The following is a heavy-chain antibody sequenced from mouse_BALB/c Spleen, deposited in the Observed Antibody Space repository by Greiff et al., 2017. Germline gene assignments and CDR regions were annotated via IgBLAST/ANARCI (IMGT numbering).Heavy chain of an antibody. CDR2: ISYSGST. Sequence: EVQLQESGPGLVKPSQSLSLTCTVTGYSITSDYAWNWIRQFPGNILEWMGYISYSGSTSYNPSLKSRISITRDTSKNQFFLQLNSVTTEDTATYYCAQYGNSAGFAYWGQGTLVTVSA. V-gene: IGHV3-2*02. D-gene: IGHD2-10*02. CDR1: GYSITSDYA. J-gene: IGHJ3*01. CDR3: AQYGNSAGFAY.